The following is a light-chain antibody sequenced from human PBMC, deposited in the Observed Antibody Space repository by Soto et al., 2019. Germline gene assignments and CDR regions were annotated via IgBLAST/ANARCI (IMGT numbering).Light chain of an antibody. V-gene: IGKV1-27*01. CDR2: AAS. Sequence: DIQMTQSPSSLSASVGDRVTITCRASLGISSYLAWYQQRPGKVPKVLIYAASTLHSGVPSRFSGSGSGTDFTLTISNVQPEDVATYYCQNYYNAPETFGQGTKVEIK. CDR3: QNYYNAPET. J-gene: IGKJ1*01. CDR1: LGISSY.